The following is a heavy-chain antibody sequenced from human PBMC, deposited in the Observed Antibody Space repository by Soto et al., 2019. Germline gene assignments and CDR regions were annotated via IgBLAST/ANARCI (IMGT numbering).Heavy chain of an antibody. CDR3: VRLLWFGELT. V-gene: IGHV2-5*02. CDR2: IYWDGDK. Sequence: QITLKESGPTLVKPTQTLTLTCTISGFSLSTSGVGVGWIRQPPGKALDWLALIYWDGDKRYSPSLKSRLTITKDSSKNQVVLTMTNMDPVDTATYYCVRLLWFGELTWGQGTLVTVSS. D-gene: IGHD3-10*01. J-gene: IGHJ4*02. CDR1: GFSLSTSGVG.